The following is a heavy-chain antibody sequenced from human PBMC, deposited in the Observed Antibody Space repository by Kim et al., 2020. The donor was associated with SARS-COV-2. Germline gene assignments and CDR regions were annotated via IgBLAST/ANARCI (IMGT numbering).Heavy chain of an antibody. Sequence: SETLSLTCTVSGGSISSSSYYWGWIRQPPGKGLEWIGSIYYSGSTYYNPSLKSRVTISVDTSKNQFSLKLSSVTAADTAVYYCARVLSGLSWFDPWGQGT. J-gene: IGHJ5*02. CDR3: ARVLSGLSWFDP. CDR1: GGSISSSSYY. D-gene: IGHD2-21*01. CDR2: IYYSGST. V-gene: IGHV4-39*07.